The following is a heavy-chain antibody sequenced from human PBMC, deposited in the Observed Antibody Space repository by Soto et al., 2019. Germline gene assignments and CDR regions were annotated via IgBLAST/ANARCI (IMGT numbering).Heavy chain of an antibody. CDR2: VHPDSGGT. CDR3: ARGAQGFFPVSGIYFYFDH. V-gene: IGHV1-2*02. D-gene: IGHD3-22*01. CDR1: GYIFTDHL. Sequence: ASVKVSCKTSGYIFTDHLIHWVRQSPGQGLQWVGWVHPDSGGTNVAQAFQDRVTMTADTSITTAYMDLARLRPDDTAIFYCARGAQGFFPVSGIYFYFDHWGQGTPVTVSS. J-gene: IGHJ4*02.